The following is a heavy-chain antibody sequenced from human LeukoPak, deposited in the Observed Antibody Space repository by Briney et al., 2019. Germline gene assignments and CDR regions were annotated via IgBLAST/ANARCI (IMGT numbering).Heavy chain of an antibody. D-gene: IGHD6-19*01. CDR2: ISAYNGNT. CDR1: GYTFTSYY. J-gene: IGHJ4*02. Sequence: ASVKVSWKASGYTFTSYYMHWVRQAPGQGLEWMGWISAYNGNTNYAQKLQGRVTMTTDTSTSTAYMELRSLRSDDTAVYYCARDRPGYSSGWEPDYWGQGTLVTVSS. CDR3: ARDRPGYSSGWEPDY. V-gene: IGHV1-18*04.